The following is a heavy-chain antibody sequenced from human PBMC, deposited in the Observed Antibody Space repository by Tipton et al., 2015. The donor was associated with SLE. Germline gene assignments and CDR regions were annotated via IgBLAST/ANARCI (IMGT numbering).Heavy chain of an antibody. Sequence: TLSLTCAVSGASISSSGHWWTWVRQPPGKGLEWIGTIYHTGSAYYNPSLKSRVAISIDTSKRQFSLHLSSVTAADTAVYYCARGKILTGYYDWFDPWGQGTLVTVSS. V-gene: IGHV4-4*02. CDR1: GASISSSGHW. CDR3: ARGKILTGYYDWFDP. CDR2: IYHTGSA. J-gene: IGHJ5*02. D-gene: IGHD3-9*01.